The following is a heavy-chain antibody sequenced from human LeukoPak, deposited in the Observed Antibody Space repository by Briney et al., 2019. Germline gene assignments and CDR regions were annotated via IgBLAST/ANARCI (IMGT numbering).Heavy chain of an antibody. D-gene: IGHD3-16*01. CDR2: IKQDGSEK. V-gene: IGHV3-7*01. Sequence: PGGSLRLSCAASGFTFSSYSMNWVRQAPGKGLEWVANIKQDGSEKYYADSVKGRFTISRDNSKNTLYLQMNSPRAEDTAVYYCAKARLITFGGKNYYMDVWGKGTTVTVSS. J-gene: IGHJ6*03. CDR1: GFTFSSYS. CDR3: AKARLITFGGKNYYMDV.